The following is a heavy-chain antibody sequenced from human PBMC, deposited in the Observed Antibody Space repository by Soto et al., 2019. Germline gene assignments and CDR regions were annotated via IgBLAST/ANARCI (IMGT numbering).Heavy chain of an antibody. CDR2: ISYSGST. CDR1: GGSISSGGYY. V-gene: IGHV4-31*03. Sequence: QVQLQESGPGLVKPSQTLSLTCSVSGGSISSGGYYWSWIRQHPGKGLEWIGYISYSGSTYYYPSLRSRLTISVDSSKNQFSLRLSSVTAADTAIFYCARGPRLWGQGTLVTVSS. J-gene: IGHJ4*02. CDR3: ARGPRL.